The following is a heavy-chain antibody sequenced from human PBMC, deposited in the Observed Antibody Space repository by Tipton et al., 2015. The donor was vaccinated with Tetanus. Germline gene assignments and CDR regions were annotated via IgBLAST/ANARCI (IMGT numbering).Heavy chain of an antibody. D-gene: IGHD1-26*01. CDR3: ARYGRLPKTDPFDT. Sequence: SLRLSCAVYGATFSTHWMHWVRQAPGKGLVWVSRISGDGSTTNYADSVEGRFTISRDNAKNTLYLQMNSLRVEDTAVYYCARYGRLPKTDPFDTWGQGTMVTVSS. CDR1: GATFSTHW. CDR2: ISGDGSTT. J-gene: IGHJ3*02. V-gene: IGHV3-74*01.